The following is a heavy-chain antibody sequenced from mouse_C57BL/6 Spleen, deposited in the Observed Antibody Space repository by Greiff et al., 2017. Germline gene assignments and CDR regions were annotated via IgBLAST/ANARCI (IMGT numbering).Heavy chain of an antibody. CDR1: GYTFTSYG. D-gene: IGHD2-4*01. Sequence: QVQLQQSGAELARPGASVKLSCKASGYTFTSYGISWVKQRTGQGLEWIGEIYPRSGNTYYNEQFKGKATLTADKSSSTAYMELRSLTSEDSAVYFCAKGGDYDVRGFDYWGQGTTLTVSS. CDR2: IYPRSGNT. CDR3: AKGGDYDVRGFDY. V-gene: IGHV1-81*01. J-gene: IGHJ2*01.